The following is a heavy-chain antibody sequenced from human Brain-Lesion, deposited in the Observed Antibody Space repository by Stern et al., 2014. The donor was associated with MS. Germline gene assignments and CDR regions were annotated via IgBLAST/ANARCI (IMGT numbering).Heavy chain of an antibody. J-gene: IGHJ6*02. CDR1: GGSISSGGYY. V-gene: IGHV4-61*02. CDR3: ARGRVVPGFQYYATDV. Sequence: DQLVESGPGLVKPSQTLSLSCTVSGGSISSGGYYWSWIRQPAGKGLEWIGRIFNSGSTSYNPSLKSRGTISKEPAKNPFPLRLNSMPAADTAVYYCARGRVVPGFQYYATDVWGQGTTVIVSS. D-gene: IGHD2-2*01. CDR2: IFNSGST.